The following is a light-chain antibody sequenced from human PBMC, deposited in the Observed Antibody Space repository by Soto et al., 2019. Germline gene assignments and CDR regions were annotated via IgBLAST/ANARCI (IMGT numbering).Light chain of an antibody. J-gene: IGKJ4*01. CDR2: DAS. CDR3: QQRSNWPLP. V-gene: IGKV3-11*01. Sequence: EIVLTQSPATLSFSPGEIATLSCRASQSVSSYLAWYQQKPGQAPRLLIYDASNRATGIPARFSGSGSGTDLTLTISILEPEDVAVYYSQQRSNWPLPFGGGTKVEIK. CDR1: QSVSSY.